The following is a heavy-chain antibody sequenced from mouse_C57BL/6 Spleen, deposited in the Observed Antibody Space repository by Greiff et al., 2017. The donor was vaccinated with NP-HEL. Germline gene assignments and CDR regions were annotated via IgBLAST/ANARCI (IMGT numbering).Heavy chain of an antibody. Sequence: VQLQQSGAELVKPGASVKISCKASGYAFSSYWMNWVKQRPGKGLEWIGQIYPGDGDTNYNGKFKGKATLTADKSSSTAYMQLSSLTSEDSAVYFCARGNWDKDLYYFDYWGQGTTLTVSS. V-gene: IGHV1-80*01. CDR2: IYPGDGDT. D-gene: IGHD4-1*01. CDR1: GYAFSSYW. J-gene: IGHJ2*01. CDR3: ARGNWDKDLYYFDY.